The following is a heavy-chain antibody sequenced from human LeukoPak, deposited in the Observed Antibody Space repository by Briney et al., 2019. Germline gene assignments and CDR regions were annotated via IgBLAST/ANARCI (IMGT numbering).Heavy chain of an antibody. V-gene: IGHV4-4*09. Sequence: SATLSLTCTVAGGSISSYYGSWIRQPPGKGLEWIGYIYTSWSPNYKPPLKSRVTTPVNKSKNQFSLKLSSVTAADTAVYYCAGGLLWFGELSPNFDYWGQGTLVTVSS. CDR3: AGGLLWFGELSPNFDY. CDR1: GGSISSYY. CDR2: IYTSWSP. J-gene: IGHJ4*02. D-gene: IGHD3-10*01.